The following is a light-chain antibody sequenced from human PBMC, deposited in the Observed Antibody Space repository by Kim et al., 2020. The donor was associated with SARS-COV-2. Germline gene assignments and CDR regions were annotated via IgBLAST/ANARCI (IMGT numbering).Light chain of an antibody. V-gene: IGKV3-11*01. CDR3: QQRSNWPRT. Sequence: EIVLTQSPATLSLSPGERATLSCRASQSVGSYLAWFQQKPGQAPRLLIYDAFNRATGIPARFSGSGSGTDFTLTINSLEPEDFAVYYCQQRSNWPRTFGQGTKVDIK. CDR1: QSVGSY. CDR2: DAF. J-gene: IGKJ1*01.